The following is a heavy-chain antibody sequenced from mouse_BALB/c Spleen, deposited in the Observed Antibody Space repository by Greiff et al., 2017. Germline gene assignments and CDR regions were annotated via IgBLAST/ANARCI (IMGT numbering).Heavy chain of an antibody. CDR2: ISYSGST. Sequence: EVHLVESGPGLVKPSQSLSLTCTVTGYSITSDYAWNWIRQFPGNKLEWMGYISYSGSTSYNPSLKSRISITRDTSKNQFFLQLNSVTTEDTATYYCARRGAMDYWGQGTSVTVSS. CDR1: GYSITSDYA. J-gene: IGHJ4*01. CDR3: ARRGAMDY. V-gene: IGHV3-2*02.